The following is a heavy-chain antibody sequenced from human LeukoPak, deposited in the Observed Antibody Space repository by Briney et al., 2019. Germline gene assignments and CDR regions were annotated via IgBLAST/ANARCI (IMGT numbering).Heavy chain of an antibody. Sequence: SETLSLTCTVSGGSISSFYWSWIRQPAGKGLEWIGLIYTSGSTNYNPSLKSRVSMSVDTPKNQFSLKLSSVTAADTAVYYCARVPITTYYYYYMDVWGKGTTVTVSS. D-gene: IGHD4-11*01. CDR1: GGSISSFY. J-gene: IGHJ6*03. CDR3: ARVPITTYYYYYMDV. V-gene: IGHV4-4*07. CDR2: IYTSGST.